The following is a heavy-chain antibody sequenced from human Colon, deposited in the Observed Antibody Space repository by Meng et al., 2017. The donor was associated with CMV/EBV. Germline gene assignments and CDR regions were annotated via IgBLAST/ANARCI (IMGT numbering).Heavy chain of an antibody. CDR2: INPSGGST. CDR1: GYTFTSYY. CDR3: ARAPIFGVVVDY. J-gene: IGHJ4*02. D-gene: IGHD3-3*01. V-gene: IGHV1-46*01. Sequence: CKASGYTFTSYYMHWVRQAPGQGLEWMGIINPSGGSTSYAQKFQGRVTMTRDTSTSTVYMELSSLRSEDTAVYYCARAPIFGVVVDYWGQGTLVTVSS.